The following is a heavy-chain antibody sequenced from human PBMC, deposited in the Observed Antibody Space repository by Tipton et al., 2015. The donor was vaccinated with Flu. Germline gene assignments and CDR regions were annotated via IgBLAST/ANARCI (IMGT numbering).Heavy chain of an antibody. V-gene: IGHV4-59*08. CDR3: ASYIVGATEGYFDY. D-gene: IGHD1-26*01. Sequence: TLSLTCTVSGGSISSYYWSWIRQPPGKGLEWIGYIYYSGSTNYNPSLKSRVTISVDTSKNQFSLKLSSVTAADTAVYYCASYIVGATEGYFDYWGQGTLVTVSS. J-gene: IGHJ4*02. CDR2: IYYSGST. CDR1: GGSISSYY.